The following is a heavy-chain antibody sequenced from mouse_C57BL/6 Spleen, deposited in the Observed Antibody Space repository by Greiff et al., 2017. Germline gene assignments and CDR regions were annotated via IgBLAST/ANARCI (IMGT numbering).Heavy chain of an antibody. V-gene: IGHV1-52*01. D-gene: IGHD2-1*01. CDR2: IDPSDSET. J-gene: IGHJ2*01. CDR1: GYTFTSYW. Sequence: QVQLQQPGAELVRPGSSVKLSCKASGYTFTSYWMHWVKQRPIQGLEWIGNIDPSDSETHYNQKFKDKATLTVDKSSSTAYMQLSSLTSEDSAVYYCARGGGNYLYYFDYWGQGTTLTVSS. CDR3: ARGGGNYLYYFDY.